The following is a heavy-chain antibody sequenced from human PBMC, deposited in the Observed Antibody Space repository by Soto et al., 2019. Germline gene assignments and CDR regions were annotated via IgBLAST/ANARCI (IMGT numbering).Heavy chain of an antibody. J-gene: IGHJ5*02. CDR2: INHSGRN. V-gene: IGHV4-34*01. Sequence: SETLSLTCAVYGGSFSGYYRSWIRQPPGKGLEWIGEINHSGRNNYNQSLKSRVTISVDTSKNQFSLKLSSVTAADTAVYYCARKRRSAWFDPWGQGTMVTVSS. CDR3: ARKRRSAWFDP. CDR1: GGSFSGYY. D-gene: IGHD6-25*01.